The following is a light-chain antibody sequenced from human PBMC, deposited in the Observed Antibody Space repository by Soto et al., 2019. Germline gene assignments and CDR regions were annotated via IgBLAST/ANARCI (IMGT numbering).Light chain of an antibody. Sequence: DIQMTQSPASLSASGGDRVIITCRESQGINNYLVWYQQKPGRAPKVLIYDASTLHSGVPSGFSGSGSGTDFTITISSMQPEDVATYYCQKYNSAPCTFGQGTKVEI. CDR2: DAS. CDR1: QGINNY. V-gene: IGKV1-27*01. J-gene: IGKJ1*01. CDR3: QKYNSAPCT.